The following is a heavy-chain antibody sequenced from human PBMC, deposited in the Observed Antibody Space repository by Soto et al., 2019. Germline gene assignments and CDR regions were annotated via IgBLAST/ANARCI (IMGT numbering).Heavy chain of an antibody. CDR2: ISGSGGST. CDR3: AKDPDPRGWYGGWFDP. V-gene: IGHV3-23*01. Sequence: GGSLRLSCVASGFTFSSYAMSWVRQAPGKGLEWVSAISGSGGSTYYADSVKGRFTISRDNSKNTLYLQMNSLRAEDTAVYYCAKDPDPRGWYGGWFDPWGQGTLVTVSS. J-gene: IGHJ5*02. CDR1: GFTFSSYA. D-gene: IGHD6-19*01.